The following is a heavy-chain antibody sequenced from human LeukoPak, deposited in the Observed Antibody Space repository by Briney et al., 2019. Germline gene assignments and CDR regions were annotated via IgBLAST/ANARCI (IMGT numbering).Heavy chain of an antibody. Sequence: ASVKVSCKASGYTFTSYDINWVRQATGQGLEWMGWINPNSGGTNYAQKFQGRVTMTRDTSISTAYMELSRLRSDDTAVYYCARAVYFYYDSSGSHAGYFDYWGQGTLVTVSS. J-gene: IGHJ4*02. V-gene: IGHV1-2*02. D-gene: IGHD3-22*01. CDR1: GYTFTSYD. CDR2: INPNSGGT. CDR3: ARAVYFYYDSSGSHAGYFDY.